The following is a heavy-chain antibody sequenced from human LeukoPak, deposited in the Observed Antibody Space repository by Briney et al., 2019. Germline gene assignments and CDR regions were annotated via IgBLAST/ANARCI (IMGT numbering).Heavy chain of an antibody. V-gene: IGHV4-34*01. Sequence: SETLSLTCAVYGGSFSGYYWSWIRQPPGKGLEWIGEINHSGSTNYNPSLKSRVTISVDTSKNQFSLKLSSVTAADTAVYYCASWYSGSASPSDYWGQGTLVTVSS. CDR2: INHSGST. J-gene: IGHJ4*02. D-gene: IGHD6-13*01. CDR1: GGSFSGYY. CDR3: ASWYSGSASPSDY.